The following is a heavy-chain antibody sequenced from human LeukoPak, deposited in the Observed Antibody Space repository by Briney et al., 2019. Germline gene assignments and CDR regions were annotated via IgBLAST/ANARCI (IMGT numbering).Heavy chain of an antibody. CDR1: GYTFTSYY. Sequence: ASVKVSCKASGYTFTSYYMHWVRQGPGQGLEWMGIINPSGGSTSYAQRFQGRVTMTRDTSTSTVYMELSSLRSEDTAVYYCARAPVSPNCSSTSCYGIYYYYYYYMDVWGKGTTVTVSS. CDR2: INPSGGST. J-gene: IGHJ6*03. D-gene: IGHD2-2*01. V-gene: IGHV1-46*01. CDR3: ARAPVSPNCSSTSCYGIYYYYYYYMDV.